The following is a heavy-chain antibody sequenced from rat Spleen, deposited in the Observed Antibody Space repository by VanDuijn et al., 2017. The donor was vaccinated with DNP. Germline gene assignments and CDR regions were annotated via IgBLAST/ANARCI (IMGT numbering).Heavy chain of an antibody. CDR2: MTRSGGST. CDR3: ARGSGTHYWYFDF. V-gene: IGHV5-31*01. J-gene: IGHJ1*01. Sequence: EVKLVESGGDLVQPGRSLKVSCVASGFTFSNYWMAWIRQLPGKGLEWVASMTRSGGSTFYPDSVKGRFTVSRDNVKNNLYLQMNSLRSEDTATYYCARGSGTHYWYFDFWGPGTMVTVSS. CDR1: GFTFSNYW. D-gene: IGHD5-1*01.